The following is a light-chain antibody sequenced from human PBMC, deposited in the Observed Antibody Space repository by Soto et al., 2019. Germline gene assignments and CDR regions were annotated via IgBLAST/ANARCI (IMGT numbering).Light chain of an antibody. CDR2: EVS. V-gene: IGLV2-14*01. J-gene: IGLJ1*01. Sequence: QSALTQPASVSGSPGQSITISCTGTSSDVGGYNYVSWYQQHPGKAPKLMIYEVSYRPSGVSNRFSGSKSGNTASLTISGLQAEDEADYYCSSYTISSTFYVFGTGTKVTVL. CDR3: SSYTISSTFYV. CDR1: SSDVGGYNY.